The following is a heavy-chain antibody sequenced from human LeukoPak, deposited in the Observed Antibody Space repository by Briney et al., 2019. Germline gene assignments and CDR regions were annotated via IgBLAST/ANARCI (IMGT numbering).Heavy chain of an antibody. CDR2: IYHSGST. V-gene: IGHV4-30-2*01. D-gene: IGHD2-21*02. CDR1: GGSLSSGGYY. Sequence: SETLSLTCTVSGGSLSSGGYYWSWIRQPPGKGLEWIGYIYHSGSTYYNPSLKSRVTISVDTSKNQFSLKLSSVTAADTAVYYCARHIGRRNAHIVVVTAIPPALYGMDVWGQGTTVTVSS. J-gene: IGHJ6*02. CDR3: ARHIGRRNAHIVVVTAIPPALYGMDV.